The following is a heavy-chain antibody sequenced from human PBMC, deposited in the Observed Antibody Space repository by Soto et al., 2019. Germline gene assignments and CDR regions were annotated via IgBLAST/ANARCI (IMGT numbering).Heavy chain of an antibody. D-gene: IGHD6-13*01. V-gene: IGHV1-18*01. CDR3: ARDKGSIAAAGDYYYYGMDV. CDR1: GYTFTSYG. Sequence: ASVKVSCKASGYTFTSYGISWVRQAPGQGLEWMGWISAYNGNTNYAQKLQGRVTMTTDTSTSTAYMELRSLRSDDTAVYYCARDKGSIAAAGDYYYYGMDVWGQGITVTVSS. J-gene: IGHJ6*02. CDR2: ISAYNGNT.